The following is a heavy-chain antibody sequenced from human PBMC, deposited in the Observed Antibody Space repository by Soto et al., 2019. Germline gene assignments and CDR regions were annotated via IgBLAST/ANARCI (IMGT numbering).Heavy chain of an antibody. D-gene: IGHD6-19*01. CDR2: ISYDGSNE. CDR1: AFTFSSYG. CDR3: AKDPNSSGWYGYYYYYYMDV. Sequence: GGSLRLSCAASAFTFSSYGMHWVRQAPGKGLEWVAVISYDGSNEYYADSVKGRFTISRDNSKNTLYLQKNSLRAEDTAVYYCAKDPNSSGWYGYYYYYYMDVWGKGTTVTVSS. V-gene: IGHV3-30*18. J-gene: IGHJ6*03.